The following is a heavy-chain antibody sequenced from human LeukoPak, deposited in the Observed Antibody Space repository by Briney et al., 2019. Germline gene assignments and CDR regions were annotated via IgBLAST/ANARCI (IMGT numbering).Heavy chain of an antibody. CDR2: ISAYNGNT. J-gene: IGHJ5*02. V-gene: IGHV1-18*04. CDR1: GYTLTSYG. CDR3: ARVVYIVVRGVIITYWFDP. D-gene: IGHD3-10*01. Sequence: EASVKVSCKASGYTLTSYGISWVRQAPGQGLEWIGWISAYNGNTNYAQKLQGRVTMTTDTSTSTAYMELRSLRSDDTAVYYCARVVYIVVRGVIITYWFDPWGQGTLVTVSS.